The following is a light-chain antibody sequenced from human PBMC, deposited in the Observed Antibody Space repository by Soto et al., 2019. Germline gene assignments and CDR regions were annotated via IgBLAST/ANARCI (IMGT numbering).Light chain of an antibody. V-gene: IGLV2-14*01. J-gene: IGLJ1*01. CDR3: TSSTSSNTYV. CDR1: SSDVGRYKY. CDR2: EVS. Sequence: QSALTQPASVSGSPGQSITISCTGTSSDVGRYKYVSWYQQDPGNAPKLLIYEVSNRPSGVSDRFSGSKSDNTASLTISGLQPEDEATYFCTSSTSSNTYVFGTGTKLTVL.